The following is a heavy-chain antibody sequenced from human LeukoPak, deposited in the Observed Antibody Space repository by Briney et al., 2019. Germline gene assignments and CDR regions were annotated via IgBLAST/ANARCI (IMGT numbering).Heavy chain of an antibody. J-gene: IGHJ3*02. CDR1: GGSFSGYY. D-gene: IGHD2-2*01. CDR2: INHSGST. CDR3: ARIVPAQIDAFDI. Sequence: SETLSLTCAVYGGSFSGYYWSWIRKPPGKGLEWIGEINHSGSTNYNPSLKSRVTISVDTSKNQFSLKLSSVTAADTAVYYCARIVPAQIDAFDIWGQGTMVTVSS. V-gene: IGHV4-34*01.